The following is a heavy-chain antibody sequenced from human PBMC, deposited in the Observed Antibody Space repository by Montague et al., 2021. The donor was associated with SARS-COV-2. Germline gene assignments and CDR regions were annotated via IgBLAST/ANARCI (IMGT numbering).Heavy chain of an antibody. V-gene: IGHV4-34*01. J-gene: IGHJ4*02. CDR3: ARQLPSYCSTNKCYPYYFDV. CDR1: GGSFNDYY. D-gene: IGHD2-2*01. CDR2: INHSGSS. Sequence: SETLSLTCAVYGGSFNDYYWTWIRQLPGKGLEWIGEINHSGSSNYNPSLKNRVSISVDKSKNQISLSLNSVTAADTAVYFCARQLPSYCSTNKCYPYYFDVWGQGALVTVSS.